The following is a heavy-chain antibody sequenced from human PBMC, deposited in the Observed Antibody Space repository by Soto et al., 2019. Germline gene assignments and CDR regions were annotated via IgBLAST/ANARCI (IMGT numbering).Heavy chain of an antibody. CDR2: IDPSDSST. V-gene: IGHV5-10-1*01. CDR3: AATGYTYGYHFDH. CDR1: GYTFSSYW. Sequence: GESLKISCNASGYTFSSYWITWVRQMPGKGLEWMGRIDPSDSSTKYSPSLQGHVTMSIDKSITTAHLQWTSLKVSDTAIYYCAATGYTYGYHFDHWGQGTQVTVSS. J-gene: IGHJ4*02. D-gene: IGHD5-18*01.